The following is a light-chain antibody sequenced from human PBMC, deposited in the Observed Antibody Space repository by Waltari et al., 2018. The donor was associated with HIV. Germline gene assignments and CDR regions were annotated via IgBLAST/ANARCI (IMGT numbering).Light chain of an antibody. CDR2: KDG. V-gene: IGLV3-1*01. J-gene: IGLJ2*01. CDR3: QAWDSDTPKV. CDR1: KLGDKY. Sequence: SYELTQPPSVSVSPGQPASIPCSGDKLGDKYAYWYQQKPGQSPVLVIYKDGKRPSGIPERFSGFNSGNTATLTISGTQAMDEADYYCQAWDSDTPKVFGGGTKLTVL.